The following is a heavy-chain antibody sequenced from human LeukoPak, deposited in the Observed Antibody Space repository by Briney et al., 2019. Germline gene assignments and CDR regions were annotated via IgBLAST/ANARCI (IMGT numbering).Heavy chain of an antibody. D-gene: IGHD1-20*01. J-gene: IGHJ4*02. V-gene: IGHV3-48*03. Sequence: GGSLRHFCAAATFTSPFFLVHYVRQAPGKRLERGLYISSSGSTIYYADSVKGRFSISLDNAKNPLYAKMQSLRVEDTAVYYCLSPRITGTGWRQGTLVTVSS. CDR3: LSPRITGTG. CDR2: ISSSGSTI. CDR1: TFTSPFFL.